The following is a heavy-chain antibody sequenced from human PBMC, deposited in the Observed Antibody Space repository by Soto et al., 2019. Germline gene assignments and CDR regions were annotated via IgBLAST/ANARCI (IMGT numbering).Heavy chain of an antibody. CDR2: INHSGST. D-gene: IGHD2-8*02. Sequence: PSETLSLTCAVYGGSFSGYSWTWIRQPPGTGLEWIGEINHSGSTNYNPSLKSRVTISVDTSKNQFSLKLTSVTAADTALYYCARDKITGLFDYWGQGILVTVSS. CDR3: ARDKITGLFDY. CDR1: GGSFSGYS. V-gene: IGHV4-34*01. J-gene: IGHJ4*02.